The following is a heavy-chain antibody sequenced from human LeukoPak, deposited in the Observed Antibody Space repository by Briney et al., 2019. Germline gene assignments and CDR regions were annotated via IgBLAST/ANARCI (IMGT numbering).Heavy chain of an antibody. CDR1: GFTFSSYG. Sequence: PGGSLRLSCAASGFTFSSYGMHWVRQAPGKGLEWVAFIRYDGSNKYYADSVKGRFTISRDNSKNTLYLQMNGLRAEDTAVYYCAKGVEDSGIYYYYYMDVWGKGTTATVSS. D-gene: IGHD2-15*01. J-gene: IGHJ6*03. CDR2: IRYDGSNK. V-gene: IGHV3-30*02. CDR3: AKGVEDSGIYYYYYMDV.